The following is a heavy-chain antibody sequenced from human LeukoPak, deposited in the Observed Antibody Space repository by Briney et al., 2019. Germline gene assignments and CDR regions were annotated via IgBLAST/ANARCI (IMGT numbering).Heavy chain of an antibody. CDR1: GFTFSSYA. J-gene: IGHJ4*02. V-gene: IGHV3-23*01. CDR2: ISGSGGST. Sequence: PGGSLRLSCAASGFTFSSYAMSWVRQAPGRGLEWVSAISGSGGSTYYADSVKGRFTISRDNSKNTLYLQMNSLRAEDTAVYYCARLLHYYDSSGYYNYFDYWGQGTLVTVSS. CDR3: ARLLHYYDSSGYYNYFDY. D-gene: IGHD3-22*01.